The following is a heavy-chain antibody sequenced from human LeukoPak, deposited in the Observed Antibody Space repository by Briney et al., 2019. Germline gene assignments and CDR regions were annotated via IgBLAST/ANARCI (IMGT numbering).Heavy chain of an antibody. CDR3: ARDYGGSSPFDY. Sequence: PGGSLRLSCAASGFTVSSNYMSWVRQAPGKGLEWVSLIYSGGSTYYADSVKGRFTISRDNAKNSLYLQMNRLRAEDTAVYYCARDYGGSSPFDYWGQGTLVTVSS. J-gene: IGHJ4*02. CDR1: GFTVSSNY. CDR2: IYSGGST. V-gene: IGHV3-53*01. D-gene: IGHD4-23*01.